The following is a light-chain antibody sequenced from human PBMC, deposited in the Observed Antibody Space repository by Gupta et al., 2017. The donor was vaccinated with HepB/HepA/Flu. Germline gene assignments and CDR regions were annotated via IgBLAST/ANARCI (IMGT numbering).Light chain of an antibody. V-gene: IGLV3-1*01. CDR2: RDN. CDR1: KLGDKY. CDR3: LAWDSNTGV. Sequence: SSELIQPPSVSVSPGQTATITCSGEKLGDKYISWYQQKPGQSPLLVIVRDNRRPSGIPERFSGSNSGSTATLTISGTQSMDEGDYYCLAWDSNTGVFGAGTKLTVL. J-gene: IGLJ3*02.